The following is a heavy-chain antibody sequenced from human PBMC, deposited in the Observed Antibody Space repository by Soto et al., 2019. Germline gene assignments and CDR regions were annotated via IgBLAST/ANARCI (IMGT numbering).Heavy chain of an antibody. CDR2: IYYTGST. CDR3: ARSSSWSGYYFDY. Sequence: QVQLQESGPGLAKPSETLSLTCTVSGGSIGGYYWNWIRQTPGKGLEWIGYIYYTGSTNYNPSLKSRRTTSVHPSKNQFSLKLTSVTAADTAVYYWARSSSWSGYYFDYWCQGTLFTVSS. J-gene: IGHJ4*02. D-gene: IGHD6-13*01. CDR1: GGSIGGYY. V-gene: IGHV4-59*01.